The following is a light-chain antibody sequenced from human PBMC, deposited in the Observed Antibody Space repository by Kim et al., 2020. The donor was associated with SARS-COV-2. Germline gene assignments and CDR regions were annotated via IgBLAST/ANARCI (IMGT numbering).Light chain of an antibody. CDR3: QQRSDWPLT. CDR1: QSVRSY. V-gene: IGKV3-11*01. CDR2: DAS. Sequence: EIVLTQSPATLSLSPGERVTLSCRASQSVRSYLAWYQQKPGQAPRLLISDASNRATGIPARFSGSGSGTDFTLTISSLEPEDFAIYFCQQRSDWPLTFGGGTKVDIK. J-gene: IGKJ4*01.